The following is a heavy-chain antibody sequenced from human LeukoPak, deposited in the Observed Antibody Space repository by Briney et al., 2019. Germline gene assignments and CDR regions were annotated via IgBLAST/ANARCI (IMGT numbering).Heavy chain of an antibody. D-gene: IGHD6-25*01. CDR3: AKANSGSASRGYFDY. CDR2: ISGSGSTT. CDR1: GFTFSTYG. J-gene: IGHJ4*02. Sequence: GGSLRLSCAASGFTFSTYGMSWVRQAPGKGLEWVSGISGSGSTTYYADSVKGRFTISRDNSKNTLYLQMNSLRAEDTAVYYCAKANSGSASRGYFDYWGQGALVTVSS. V-gene: IGHV3-23*01.